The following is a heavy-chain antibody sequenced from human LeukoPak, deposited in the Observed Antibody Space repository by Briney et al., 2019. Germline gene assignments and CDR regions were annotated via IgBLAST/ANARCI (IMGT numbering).Heavy chain of an antibody. Sequence: SETLSLTCTVSGGSISSYYWSWIRQPPGKGLEWIGYIYYSGSTNYNPSLKSRVTMSVDTSKNQFSLKLSSVTAADTAVYYCARHQAYYDFWSGYPGAFDIWGQGTMVTVSS. D-gene: IGHD3-3*01. V-gene: IGHV4-59*08. CDR1: GGSISSYY. CDR2: IYYSGST. J-gene: IGHJ3*02. CDR3: ARHQAYYDFWSGYPGAFDI.